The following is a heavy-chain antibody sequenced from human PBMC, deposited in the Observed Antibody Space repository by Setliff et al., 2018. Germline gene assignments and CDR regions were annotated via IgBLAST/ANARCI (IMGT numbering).Heavy chain of an antibody. V-gene: IGHV3-21*04. D-gene: IGHD2-2*01. Sequence: GGSLRLSCAASGFTFSSYSMNWVRQAPGKGLEWVSSISSSSSYIYYADSVKGRFTISRDISKNTVYLQMNSLRVEDTAVYFCAKVYRDYGMDVWGQGTTVTVSS. CDR2: ISSSSSYI. CDR1: GFTFSSYS. J-gene: IGHJ6*02. CDR3: AKVYRDYGMDV.